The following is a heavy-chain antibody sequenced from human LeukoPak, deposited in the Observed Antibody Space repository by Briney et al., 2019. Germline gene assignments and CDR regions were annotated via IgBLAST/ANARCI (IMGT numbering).Heavy chain of an antibody. CDR3: ARDGSGTYSSSWYGGGVDY. CDR2: INPSGGST. CDR1: GYTFTSYY. D-gene: IGHD6-13*01. J-gene: IGHJ4*02. V-gene: IGHV1-46*01. Sequence: GASVKVSCKASGYTFTSYYMHWVRQAPGQGLEWMGIINPSGGSTSYAQKFQGRVTMTRDMSTSTVYMELSSLRSEDTAVYYCARDGSGTYSSSWYGGGVDYWGQGTLVTVSS.